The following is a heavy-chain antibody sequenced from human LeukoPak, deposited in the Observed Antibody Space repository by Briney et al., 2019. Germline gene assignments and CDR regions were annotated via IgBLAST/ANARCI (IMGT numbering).Heavy chain of an antibody. V-gene: IGHV1-8*03. CDR2: MNPNSGNT. CDR3: ARISFSYDSSGYYYKYFQH. CDR1: GYTFTSYD. Sequence: ASVKVSCKASGYTFTSYDINWVRQATGQGLEWMGWMNPNSGNTGYAQKFQGRVTITRNTSISTAYMELSSLGSEDTAVYYCARISFSYDSSGYYYKYFQHWGQGTLVTVSS. D-gene: IGHD3-22*01. J-gene: IGHJ1*01.